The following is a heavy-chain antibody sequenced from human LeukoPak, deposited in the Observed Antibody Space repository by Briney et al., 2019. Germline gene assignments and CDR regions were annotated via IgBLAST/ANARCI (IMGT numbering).Heavy chain of an antibody. CDR2: INSDGSST. CDR1: GFTFSSYW. D-gene: IGHD3-22*01. J-gene: IGHJ4*02. V-gene: IGHV3-74*01. CDR3: ARAVGSSGYYLVH. Sequence: GGSLRLSCAASGFTFSSYWMHWVRQAPRKGLVWVSRINSDGSSTSYADSVKGRFTISRDNAKNTLYLQMNSLRAEDTAVYYCARAVGSSGYYLVHWGQGTLVTVSS.